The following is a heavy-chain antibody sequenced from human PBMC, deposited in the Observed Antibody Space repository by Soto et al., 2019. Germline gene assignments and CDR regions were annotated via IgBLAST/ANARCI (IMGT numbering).Heavy chain of an antibody. J-gene: IGHJ5*02. CDR1: GYTLQTYW. V-gene: IGHV5-51*01. D-gene: IGHD2-15*01. CDR2: IYPGDSDT. CDR3: ARPPTSRAQDTPHWFAP. Sequence: EVQLVQSGAEVRRSGESLKISCKASGYTLQTYWISWVRHVPGKGLACPGIIYPGDSDTRYSPAFQGRVTNSPDKAHATVYLQWSSLEASDSGMYFCARPPTSRAQDTPHWFAPWGQGTLVTVSS.